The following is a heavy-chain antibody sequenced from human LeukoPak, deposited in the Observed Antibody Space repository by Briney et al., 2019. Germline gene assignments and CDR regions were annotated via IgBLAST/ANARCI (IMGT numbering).Heavy chain of an antibody. CDR2: INPNSGGT. D-gene: IGHD3-22*01. Sequence: ASVKVSCKASGYTFTGYYMHWVRQAPGQGLEWMGWINPNSGGTNYAQKFRGRVTMTRDTSISTAYMELSRLRSDDTAVYYCARVPYYYDSSGYYPTTTLDYWGQGTLVTVSS. J-gene: IGHJ4*02. CDR1: GYTFTGYY. V-gene: IGHV1-2*02. CDR3: ARVPYYYDSSGYYPTTTLDY.